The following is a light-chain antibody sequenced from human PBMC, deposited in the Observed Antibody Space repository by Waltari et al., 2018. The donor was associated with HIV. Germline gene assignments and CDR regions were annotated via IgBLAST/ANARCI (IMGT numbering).Light chain of an antibody. CDR1: QNIRTS. J-gene: IGKJ4*01. CDR3: QQANSFPHT. V-gene: IGKV1-12*01. CDR2: EAS. Sequence: DIQMTKSPSFVSASVGDRVSITCRASQNIRTSLAWYQRGPGEAPSLLIYEASRLQGGVPSRFSGSGSGTSFILNIDKLQAEDFAMYYCQQANSFPHTFGGGT.